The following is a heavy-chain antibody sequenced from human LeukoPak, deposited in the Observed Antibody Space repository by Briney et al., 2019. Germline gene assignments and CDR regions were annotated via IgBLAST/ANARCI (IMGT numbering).Heavy chain of an antibody. CDR1: GFIFSTYG. J-gene: IGHJ4*02. V-gene: IGHV3-30*02. CDR2: LRSDGTDH. Sequence: GGSLRLSCAASGFIFSTYGMHCVRQAPGKGLEWVAFLRSDGTDHHYADSVQGRFTISRDNSKSTLFLQMNSLRAEDTAVYYCGKHDSSSYYWGQGTLVTVSS. CDR3: GKHDSSSYY. D-gene: IGHD3-22*01.